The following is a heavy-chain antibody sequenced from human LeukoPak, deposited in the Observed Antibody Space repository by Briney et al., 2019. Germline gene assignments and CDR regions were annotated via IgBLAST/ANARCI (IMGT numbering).Heavy chain of an antibody. CDR2: VHLDGRT. J-gene: IGHJ4*02. Sequence: SETLSLTCGVSGGSISSTNWWTWVRQPPGKGLEWIGEVHLDGRTNYNPSLESRLTMSVDLSENHISLKLTSVTAADTAVYYCAREGGFYRPLDYSGQGTLVTVSS. CDR1: GGSISSTNW. CDR3: AREGGFYRPLDY. V-gene: IGHV4-4*02. D-gene: IGHD3-3*01.